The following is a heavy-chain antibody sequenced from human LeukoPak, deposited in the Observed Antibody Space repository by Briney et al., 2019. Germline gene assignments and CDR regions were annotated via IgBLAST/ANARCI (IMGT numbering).Heavy chain of an antibody. CDR2: ISHSGANT. V-gene: IGHV3-23*01. J-gene: IGHJ4*02. D-gene: IGHD2-15*01. Sequence: GGSLRLSCAASGFTFSDSAMDWVRQAPGKGLEWVSLISHSGANTFYADSVKGRFSVSRDNSKNTLYLLMNSLRAEDTAVYHCAKQGSCSGGSCYAHHFDSWGQGTLVTVSS. CDR3: AKQGSCSGGSCYAHHFDS. CDR1: GFTFSDSA.